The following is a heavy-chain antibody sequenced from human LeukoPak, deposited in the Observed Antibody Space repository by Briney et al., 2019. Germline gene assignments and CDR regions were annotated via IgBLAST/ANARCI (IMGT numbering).Heavy chain of an antibody. J-gene: IGHJ6*03. Sequence: PSETLSLPCAVHGGSFSGYYWNWIRQPPGKGLEWIGEIDHSGSTNYNPSLKSRVTISVDTSKNQFSLKLTSVTAADTAVYYCARGYCSGGSCYPLKSIYYYYMDVWGKGTTVTFSS. CDR2: IDHSGST. D-gene: IGHD2-15*01. V-gene: IGHV4-34*01. CDR3: ARGYCSGGSCYPLKSIYYYYMDV. CDR1: GGSFSGYY.